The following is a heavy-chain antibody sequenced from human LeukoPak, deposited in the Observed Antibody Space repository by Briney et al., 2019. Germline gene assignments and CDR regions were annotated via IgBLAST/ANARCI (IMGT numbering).Heavy chain of an antibody. CDR2: IDQDGSGK. V-gene: IGHV3-7*01. CDR1: GFTFSSYE. Sequence: GGSLRLXCAASGFTFSSYEMNWVRQAPGKGLEWVANIDQDGSGKIYVDSVKGRFTISRDNAKKSLYLQMNSLRPEDSALYYCVRDQGAAGDSWGQGTLVTVSS. CDR3: VRDQGAAGDS. J-gene: IGHJ4*02. D-gene: IGHD6-13*01.